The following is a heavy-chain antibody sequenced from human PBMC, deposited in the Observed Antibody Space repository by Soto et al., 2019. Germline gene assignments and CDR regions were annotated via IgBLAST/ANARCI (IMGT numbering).Heavy chain of an antibody. CDR2: INHSGST. D-gene: IGHD3-3*01. CDR3: ARGRRFLEWRNWFDP. Sequence: SETLSLTCAVYGGSFSGYYWSWIRQPPGKGLEWIGEINHSGSTNYNPSLKSRVTISVDTSKNQFSLKLSSVTAADTAVYYCARGRRFLEWRNWFDPWGQGTLVTVSS. J-gene: IGHJ5*02. V-gene: IGHV4-34*01. CDR1: GGSFSGYY.